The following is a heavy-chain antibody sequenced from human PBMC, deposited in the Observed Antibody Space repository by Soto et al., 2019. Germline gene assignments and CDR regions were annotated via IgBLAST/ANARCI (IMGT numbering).Heavy chain of an antibody. CDR3: ARGLETYDY. Sequence: GGSLRLSCAGSGFTLSDHYIDWVRQAPGKGLEWVSVIYSGGSTYYADSVKGRFTISRDNSKNTLYLQMNSLRAEDTAVYYCARGLETYDYWGQGTLVTVSS. J-gene: IGHJ4*02. V-gene: IGHV3-53*01. CDR2: IYSGGST. D-gene: IGHD1-1*01. CDR1: GFTLSDHY.